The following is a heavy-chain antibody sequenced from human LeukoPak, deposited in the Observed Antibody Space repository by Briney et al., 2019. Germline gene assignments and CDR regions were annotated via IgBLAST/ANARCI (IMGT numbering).Heavy chain of an antibody. CDR2: TIPIRGMT. J-gene: IGHJ4*02. Sequence: SVKVSCKFSGGAFGSYGISWGWLGPGQGLEWMGRTIPIRGMTNYAQKFQGRVTITADTSTSTAYMELSSLTSEDTAVYFCARGPYDGTFYFDSWGQGTLVIVSS. CDR3: ARGPYDGTFYFDS. D-gene: IGHD3-16*01. CDR1: GGAFGSYG. V-gene: IGHV1-69*04.